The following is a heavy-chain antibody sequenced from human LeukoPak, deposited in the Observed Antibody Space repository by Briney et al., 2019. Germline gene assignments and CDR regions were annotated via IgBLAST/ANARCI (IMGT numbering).Heavy chain of an antibody. CDR2: MNPNSGNT. D-gene: IGHD6-13*01. CDR1: GYTFTSYD. V-gene: IGHV1-8*01. CDR3: ARVAAGKGYPFDY. Sequence: ASVKVSCKASGYTFTSYDINWVRQATGQGLEWMGWMNPNSGNTGYAQKFQGRVTMTRDTSTSTVYMELSSLKSEDTAVYYCARVAAGKGYPFDYWGQGTLVTVSS. J-gene: IGHJ4*02.